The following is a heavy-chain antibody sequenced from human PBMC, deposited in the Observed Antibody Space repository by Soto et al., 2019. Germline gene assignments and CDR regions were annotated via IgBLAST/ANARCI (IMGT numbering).Heavy chain of an antibody. V-gene: IGHV3-21*01. CDR3: ARNESSNIYGMDV. J-gene: IGHJ6*02. CDR1: GFTFSSCS. D-gene: IGHD6-6*01. Sequence: PGESLRLSCAASGFTFSSCSMNWVRQAPGKGLEWVSSISSSSFSINYADSVKGRFSISRDNAQNSLHLQMNNLRAEDTAVYYCARNESSNIYGMDVWGQGTTVTVSS. CDR2: ISSSSFSI.